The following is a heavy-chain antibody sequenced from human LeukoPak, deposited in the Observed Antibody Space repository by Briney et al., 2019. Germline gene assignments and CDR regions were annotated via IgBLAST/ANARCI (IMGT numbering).Heavy chain of an antibody. J-gene: IGHJ5*02. CDR3: ARGPSITMIVVVPSRWFDP. Sequence: ASVKVSCKASGGTFSSYAITWVRQGPGQGLEWMGGIIPIFGTTNYAQNFQGRVTITADESTSTAYMELSSLRSEDTAVYYCARGPSITMIVVVPSRWFDPWGQGTLVTVSS. CDR2: IIPIFGTT. V-gene: IGHV1-69*13. CDR1: GGTFSSYA. D-gene: IGHD3-22*01.